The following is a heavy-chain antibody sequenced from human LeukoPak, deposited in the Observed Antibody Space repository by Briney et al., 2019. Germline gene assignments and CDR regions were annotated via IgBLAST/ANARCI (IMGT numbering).Heavy chain of an antibody. CDR1: GGSISSGGYY. D-gene: IGHD1-1*01. V-gene: IGHV4-30-2*01. CDR3: ARGHGTYYFDY. Sequence: SPSQTLSLTCTVSGGSISSGGYYWSWIRQPPGKGLEWIGYIYHSGSTYYNPSLKSRVTISVDTSKNQFSLKLSSVTAADTAVYYCARGHGTYYFDYWGQGTLVTVSS. CDR2: IYHSGST. J-gene: IGHJ4*02.